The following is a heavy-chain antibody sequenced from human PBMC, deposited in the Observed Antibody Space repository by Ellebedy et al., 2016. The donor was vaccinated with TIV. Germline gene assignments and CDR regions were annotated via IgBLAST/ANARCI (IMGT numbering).Heavy chain of an antibody. Sequence: PGGSLRLSCAASGFTFNNYAMSWVRHAPGKGLQWVASISSSGQTTYYADSVKGRFTISRDNSKRTLYLQMYSLRAEDTATHYCAKDSDVLRNFDWFSAWGQGTQVTVSS. D-gene: IGHD3-9*01. J-gene: IGHJ5*02. CDR3: AKDSDVLRNFDWFSA. CDR1: GFTFNNYA. CDR2: ISSSGQTT. V-gene: IGHV3-23*01.